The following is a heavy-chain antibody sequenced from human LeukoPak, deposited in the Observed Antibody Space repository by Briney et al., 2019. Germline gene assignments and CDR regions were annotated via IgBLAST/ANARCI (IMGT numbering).Heavy chain of an antibody. CDR1: GGSISSGGYS. CDR2: IYHSGST. CDR3: ARHLREGELLPYWFDP. D-gene: IGHD3-10*01. J-gene: IGHJ5*02. V-gene: IGHV4-30-2*01. Sequence: SQTLSLTCAVSGGSISSGGYSWSWIRQPPGKGLEWIGYIYHSGSTYYNPSLKSRVTISVDRSKNQFSLKLSSVTAADTAVYYCARHLREGELLPYWFDPWGQGTLVTVSS.